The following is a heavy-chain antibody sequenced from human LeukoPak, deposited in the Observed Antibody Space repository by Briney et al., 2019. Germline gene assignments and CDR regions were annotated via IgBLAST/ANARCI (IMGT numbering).Heavy chain of an antibody. V-gene: IGHV4-59*01. D-gene: IGHD6-6*01. CDR2: IYYSGST. J-gene: IGHJ6*03. Sequence: PSETLSLTCTVSGGSISSYYWSWIRQPPGKGLEWIGYIYYSGSTNYNPSLKSRVTISVDTSKNHFSLKLSSVTAADTAVYYCARGEAARPDRYYYYYYMDVWGKGTTVTVSS. CDR1: GGSISSYY. CDR3: ARGEAARPDRYYYYYYMDV.